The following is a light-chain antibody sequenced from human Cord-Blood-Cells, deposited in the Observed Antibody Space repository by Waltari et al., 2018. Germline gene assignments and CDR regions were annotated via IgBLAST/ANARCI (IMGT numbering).Light chain of an antibody. Sequence: EIVLTQSPGTLSLSPGERATLSCSASQSVSRSYLAWYQQKPGQAPRLLIYGASSRATGIPDRFSGSGSETDFTITISRLEPEDVAVYYCQQYGSSPLTFGGGTKVEIK. J-gene: IGKJ4*01. CDR3: QQYGSSPLT. CDR2: GAS. V-gene: IGKV3-20*01. CDR1: QSVSRSY.